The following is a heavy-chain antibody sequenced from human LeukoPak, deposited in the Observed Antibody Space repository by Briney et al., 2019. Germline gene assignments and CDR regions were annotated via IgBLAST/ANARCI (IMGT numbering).Heavy chain of an antibody. CDR3: ARGRLYGDYSY. CDR1: GGTFSSYA. D-gene: IGHD4-17*01. J-gene: IGHJ4*02. Sequence: ASVKVSCKASGGTFSSYAISWVRQAPGQGLEWMGGIIPIFGTANYAQKFPGRVTITTDESTSTAYMELSSLRSEATAVYYCARGRLYGDYSYWGQGTLVTVSS. V-gene: IGHV1-69*05. CDR2: IIPIFGTA.